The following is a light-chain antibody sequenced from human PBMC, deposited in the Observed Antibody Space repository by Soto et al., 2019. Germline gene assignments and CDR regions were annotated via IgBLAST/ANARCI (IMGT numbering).Light chain of an antibody. CDR1: SSNIGAGYD. CDR2: ANS. CDR3: QSYDNSLSGLV. J-gene: IGLJ3*02. V-gene: IGLV1-40*01. Sequence: QLVLTQPPSVSGAPGQRGTISCTGSSSNIGAGYDVQWYQQLPGTAPRLLIHANSNRPSGVPDRLSGSKSGTAGSLAITGLQAEDEGDYYCQSYDNSLSGLVVGGGTKLTVL.